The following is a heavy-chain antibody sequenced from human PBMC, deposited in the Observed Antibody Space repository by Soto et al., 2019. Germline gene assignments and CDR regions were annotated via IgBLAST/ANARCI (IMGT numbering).Heavy chain of an antibody. D-gene: IGHD3-22*01. CDR2: IDPSDSYT. V-gene: IGHV5-10-1*01. J-gene: IGHJ4*02. CDR3: ARHRFPNYYDSSGYYGGGPQDYDY. Sequence: GESLKISCKGSGYSFTSYWISWVRQMPGKGLEWMGRIDPSDSYTNYSPSFQGHVTISADKSISTAYLQWSSLKASDTAMYYCARHRFPNYYDSSGYYGGGPQDYDYWGQGPLVTVYS. CDR1: GYSFTSYW.